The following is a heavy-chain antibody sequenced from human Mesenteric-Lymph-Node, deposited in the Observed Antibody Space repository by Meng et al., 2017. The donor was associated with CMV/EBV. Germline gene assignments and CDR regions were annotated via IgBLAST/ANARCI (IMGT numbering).Heavy chain of an antibody. CDR2: ISSSGSTI. Sequence: GESLKISCAAAGFAFSSYSVNWVRQAPGKGLEWVSYISSSGSTIYYADSVKGRFTISRDNAKNSLYLQMNSLRAEDTAVYYCARDTIYGMDVWGQGTTVTVSS. V-gene: IGHV3-48*04. CDR3: ARDTIYGMDV. CDR1: GFAFSSYS. J-gene: IGHJ6*02. D-gene: IGHD3-10*01.